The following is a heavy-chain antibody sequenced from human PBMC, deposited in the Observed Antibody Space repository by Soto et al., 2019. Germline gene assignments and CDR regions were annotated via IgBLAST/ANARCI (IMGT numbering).Heavy chain of an antibody. CDR2: ISYDGSNK. D-gene: IGHD1-26*01. CDR1: GFTFSSYG. Sequence: QVQLVESGGGVVQPGRSLRLSCAASGFTFSSYGMHWVRQAPVKGLEWVAVISYDGSNKYYADSVKGRFTISRDDSKNTLSLQMNSLRAEDTAVYYCANEYSGDYWCQGTLVTVSS. V-gene: IGHV3-30*18. J-gene: IGHJ4*02. CDR3: ANEYSGDY.